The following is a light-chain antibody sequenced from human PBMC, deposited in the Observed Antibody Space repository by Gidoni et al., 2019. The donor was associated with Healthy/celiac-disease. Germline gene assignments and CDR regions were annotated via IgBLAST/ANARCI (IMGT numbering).Light chain of an antibody. Sequence: DIQMTKSPSTLSASVGDRVTITCRASQSISSWLAWYQQKPGKAPKLLIYKASSLESGVPSRFSGSGSGTEFTLTISSLQPDDFATYYCQQYNSYPGTFXQXTKLEIK. CDR2: KAS. CDR1: QSISSW. CDR3: QQYNSYPGT. V-gene: IGKV1-5*03. J-gene: IGKJ2*01.